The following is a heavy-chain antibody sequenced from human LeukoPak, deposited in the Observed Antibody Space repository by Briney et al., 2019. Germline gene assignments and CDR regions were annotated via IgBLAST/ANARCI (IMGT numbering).Heavy chain of an antibody. CDR1: GFTFSSYG. CDR2: IRYDGSNK. J-gene: IGHJ5*02. CDR3: AKDRFGANWFDP. Sequence: GGSLRLSCAASGFTFSSYGMHWVRQAPGKGLEWVAFIRYDGSNKYYADSVKGRFTISGDNSKNTLYLQMNSLRAEDTAVYYCAKDRFGANWFDPWGQGTLVTVSS. D-gene: IGHD3-10*01. V-gene: IGHV3-30*02.